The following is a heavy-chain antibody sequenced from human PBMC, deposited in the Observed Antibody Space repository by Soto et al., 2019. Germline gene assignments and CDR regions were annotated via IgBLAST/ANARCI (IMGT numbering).Heavy chain of an antibody. CDR3: AKDRVPNDSSGYYSIVIES. Sequence: PGASLTLSCAASGFNFSSYAMSSVRQVPGKGLEWVSAISSGAGTYYVDSVKGRFTISRDNSKNTLYLQMNSLRAEDTAVYSCAKDRVPNDSSGYYSIVIESWGQGTLVTVSS. J-gene: IGHJ4*02. CDR2: ISSGAGT. D-gene: IGHD3-22*01. V-gene: IGHV3-23*01. CDR1: GFNFSSYA.